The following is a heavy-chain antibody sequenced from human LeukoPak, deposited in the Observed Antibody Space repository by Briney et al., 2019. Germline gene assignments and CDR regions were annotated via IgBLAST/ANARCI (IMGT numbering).Heavy chain of an antibody. CDR1: GGSISSGGYY. CDR3: ARDPSYKGFDY. D-gene: IGHD1-14*01. CDR2: IYTSGST. J-gene: IGHJ4*02. V-gene: IGHV4-61*02. Sequence: PSQTLSLTCTVSGGSISSGGYYWSWMRQPAGKGLEGIGRIYTSGSTNYNPSLKIRLTMSVYTSKNQFSLKLSSVTAADTAVYYCARDPSYKGFDYWGQGTLVTVSS.